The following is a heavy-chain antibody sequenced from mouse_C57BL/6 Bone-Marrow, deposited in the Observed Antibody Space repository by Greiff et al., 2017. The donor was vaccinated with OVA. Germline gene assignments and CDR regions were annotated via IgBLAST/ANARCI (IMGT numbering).Heavy chain of an antibody. CDR2: IDPSDSYT. V-gene: IGHV1-59*01. Sequence: VKLQQPGAELVRPGTSVKLSCKASGYTFTSYWMHWVKQRPGQGLEWIGVIDPSDSYTTYNQKFKGKATLTVDTSSSTAYMQLSSLTSEDSAVYYCACVYLLWYFDVWGTGTTVTVSA. CDR1: GYTFTSYW. CDR3: ACVYLLWYFDV. J-gene: IGHJ1*03. D-gene: IGHD2-1*01.